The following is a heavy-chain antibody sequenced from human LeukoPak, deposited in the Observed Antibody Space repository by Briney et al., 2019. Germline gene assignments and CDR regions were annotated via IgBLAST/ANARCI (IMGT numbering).Heavy chain of an antibody. Sequence: GGSLRLSCAASGFTFSSYAMSWVRQAPGKGLEWVSAISGSGGSTYYADSVKGRFTISRDNSKNTLYLQMNSLRAEDTAVYYCAKGRRYSYGRSGYFDYWGQGTLVTVSS. V-gene: IGHV3-23*01. CDR1: GFTFSSYA. D-gene: IGHD5-18*01. CDR3: AKGRRYSYGRSGYFDY. J-gene: IGHJ4*02. CDR2: ISGSGGST.